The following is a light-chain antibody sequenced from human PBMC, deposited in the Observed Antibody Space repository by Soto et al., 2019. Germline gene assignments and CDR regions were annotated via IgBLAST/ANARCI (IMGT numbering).Light chain of an antibody. Sequence: EIVLTQSPGTLSLSPGERATLSCRASQSVNTNYFSWYQQKSGQAHRLLIYGASSRATGIPDRFSGTGSGTDFTLTISRLEPEDFAAYFCQQYGSSPITFGQGTRLEIK. CDR3: QQYGSSPIT. CDR2: GAS. V-gene: IGKV3-20*01. J-gene: IGKJ5*01. CDR1: QSVNTNY.